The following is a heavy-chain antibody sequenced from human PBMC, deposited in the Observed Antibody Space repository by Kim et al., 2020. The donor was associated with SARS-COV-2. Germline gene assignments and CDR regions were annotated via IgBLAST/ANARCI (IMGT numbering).Heavy chain of an antibody. CDR1: GGSISSSSYY. CDR2: IYYSGST. J-gene: IGHJ3*02. CDR3: ARVYGGLDYYDSSGPELEAFDI. V-gene: IGHV4-39*07. Sequence: SETLSLTCTVSGGSISSSSYYWGWIRQPPGKGLEWIGSIYYSGSTYYNPSLKSRVTISVDTSKNQFSLKLSSVTAADTAVYYCARVYGGLDYYDSSGPELEAFDIWGQGTMVTVSS. D-gene: IGHD3-22*01.